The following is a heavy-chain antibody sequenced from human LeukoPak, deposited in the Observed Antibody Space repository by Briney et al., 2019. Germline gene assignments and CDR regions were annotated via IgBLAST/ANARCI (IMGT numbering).Heavy chain of an antibody. CDR3: AKDQVPMDV. CDR1: GFTFSTYG. V-gene: IGHV3-30*02. Sequence: PGRSLRLSCAASGFTFSTYGMHWVRQAPGKGLEWVAYVHYDGSKIYYTDSVKGRFTISRDNSKHTAYLQTSSLTTDDTGVYYCAKDQVPMDVWGKGTTVTVSS. CDR2: VHYDGSKI. J-gene: IGHJ6*03.